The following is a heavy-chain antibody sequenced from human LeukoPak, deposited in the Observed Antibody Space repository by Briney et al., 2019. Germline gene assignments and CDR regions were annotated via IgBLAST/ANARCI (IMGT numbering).Heavy chain of an antibody. V-gene: IGHV4-61*02. Sequence: SETLSLTCTVSGGSISSGSYYWSWIRQPAGKGLEWIGRIYTSGSTNYNPSLKSRVTISVDTSKNQFSLKLSSVTAADTAVYYCARDTGGSSGYDYWGQGTLVTVSS. CDR2: IYTSGST. CDR3: ARDTGGSSGYDY. J-gene: IGHJ4*02. D-gene: IGHD3-22*01. CDR1: GGSISSGSYY.